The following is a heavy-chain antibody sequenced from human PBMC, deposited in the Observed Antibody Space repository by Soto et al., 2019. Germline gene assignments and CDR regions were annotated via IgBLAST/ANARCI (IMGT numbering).Heavy chain of an antibody. D-gene: IGHD2-15*01. CDR2: IRGFSPYT. J-gene: IGHJ6*04. V-gene: IGHV3-21*01. CDR1: GFTFRTYT. Sequence: EVQLVESGGGLVKPGGSLRLSCVASGFTFRTYTMNWVRQAPGKGLEWVSGIRGFSPYTFYAESVKGRFTISRDNAKNSLYLPMNSLGVEDTAVYYCARDRGYDAHDYYYNAMDVWGKGTTVTVSS. CDR3: ARDRGYDAHDYYYNAMDV.